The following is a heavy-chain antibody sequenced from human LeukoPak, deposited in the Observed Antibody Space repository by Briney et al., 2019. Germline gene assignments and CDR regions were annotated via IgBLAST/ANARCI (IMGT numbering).Heavy chain of an antibody. CDR1: GFTFSSYS. D-gene: IGHD3-22*01. CDR3: AREVYSSGSYDY. J-gene: IGHJ4*02. V-gene: IGHV3-21*01. CDR2: ISSSSSYI. Sequence: GGSPRLSCAASGFTFSSYSMNWVRQAPGKGLEWVSSISSSSSYIYYADSVKGRFTISRDNAKNSLYLQMNSLRAEDTAVYYCAREVYSSGSYDYWGQGTLVTVSS.